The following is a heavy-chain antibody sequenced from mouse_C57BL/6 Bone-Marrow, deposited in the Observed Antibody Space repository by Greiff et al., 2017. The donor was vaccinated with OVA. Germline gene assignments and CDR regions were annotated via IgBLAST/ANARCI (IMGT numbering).Heavy chain of an antibody. Sequence: EVQGVESGGGLVKPGGSLKLSCAASGFTFSSYAMSWVRQTPEKRLEWVATISDGGSYTYYPDNVKGRFTISRDNAKNNLYLQMSHLKSEDTAMYYCARERTGTGFAYWGQGTLVTVSA. CDR1: GFTFSSYA. CDR3: ARERTGTGFAY. D-gene: IGHD4-1*01. V-gene: IGHV5-4*01. J-gene: IGHJ3*01. CDR2: ISDGGSYT.